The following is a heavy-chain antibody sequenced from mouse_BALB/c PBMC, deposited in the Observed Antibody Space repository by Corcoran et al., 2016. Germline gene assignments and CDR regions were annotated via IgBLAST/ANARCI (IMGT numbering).Heavy chain of an antibody. V-gene: IGHV3-6*02. Sequence: DVQLQESGPGLVKPSQSLSLTCSVTGYSITSGYYWNWIRQFPGNKLEWMGYISYDGSNNYNPSLKNRISITRDTSKNQFFLKLNSVTTEHTATYYCARVTAYYFDYWGQGTTLTVSS. CDR1: GYSITSGYY. CDR2: ISYDGSN. D-gene: IGHD4-1*01. J-gene: IGHJ2*01. CDR3: ARVTAYYFDY.